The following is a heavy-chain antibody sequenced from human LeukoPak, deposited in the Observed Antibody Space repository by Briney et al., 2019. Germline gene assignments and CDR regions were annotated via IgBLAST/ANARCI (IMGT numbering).Heavy chain of an antibody. CDR3: AKDTSGSYLYYFDF. D-gene: IGHD1-26*01. Sequence: SGGSLRLSCAASGFTFDDYAMHWVRQVPGKGLEWVSGITWNSGKIGYADSVKGRFTISRDNAKNSLYLQMNNLRAEDTAFYYCAKDTSGSYLYYFDFWGQGTLVTVSS. CDR1: GFTFDDYA. J-gene: IGHJ4*02. V-gene: IGHV3-9*01. CDR2: ITWNSGKI.